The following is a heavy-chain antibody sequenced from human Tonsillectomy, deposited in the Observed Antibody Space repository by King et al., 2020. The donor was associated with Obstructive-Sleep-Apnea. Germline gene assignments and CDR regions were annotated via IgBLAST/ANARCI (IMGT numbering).Heavy chain of an antibody. CDR2: IYWDDDK. CDR1: VFSLSSSGVG. D-gene: IGHD6-13*01. Sequence: TLKESGPTLVKPTQTLTLTCTFSVFSLSSSGVGVGWIRQPPGKALEWLSLIYWDDDKRYSPSLKSRVTITKDTSKNQVVLTMTNMDPVDTATYYCAHSRFSSSLWGMDVWGQGTTVTVSS. V-gene: IGHV2-5*02. CDR3: AHSRFSSSLWGMDV. J-gene: IGHJ6*02.